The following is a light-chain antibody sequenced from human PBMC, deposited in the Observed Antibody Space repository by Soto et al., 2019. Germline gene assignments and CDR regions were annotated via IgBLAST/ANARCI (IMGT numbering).Light chain of an antibody. CDR3: QQRSNLPYT. V-gene: IGKV3-11*01. CDR2: DAS. Sequence: EIVLTQSPATLSLSPGERATLSCRASQSVSSYLAWYQQNPGQAPRLLIYDASNRATGIPARFSGSGSGTDFTLTISSLEPEDFAVYYCQQRSNLPYTVGQGTKLEIK. J-gene: IGKJ2*01. CDR1: QSVSSY.